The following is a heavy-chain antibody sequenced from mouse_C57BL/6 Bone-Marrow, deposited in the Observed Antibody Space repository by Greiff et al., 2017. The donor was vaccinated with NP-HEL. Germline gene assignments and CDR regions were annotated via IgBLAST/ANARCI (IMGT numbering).Heavy chain of an antibody. CDR1: GFTFSSYG. V-gene: IGHV5-6*01. CDR3: ARHGATVVADFDY. CDR2: ISSGGSYT. J-gene: IGHJ2*01. D-gene: IGHD1-1*01. Sequence: VKLMESGGDLVKPGGSLKLSCAASGFTFSSYGMSWVRQTPDKRLEWVATISSGGSYTSYPDSVKGRFTISRDNAKNTLYLQMSSLKAEDTAMYYCARHGATVVADFDYWGQGTTLTVSS.